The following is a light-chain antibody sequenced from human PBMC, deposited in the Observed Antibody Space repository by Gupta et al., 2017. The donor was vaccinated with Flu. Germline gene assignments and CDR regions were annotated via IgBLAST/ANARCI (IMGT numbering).Light chain of an antibody. CDR3: QAGDSITSYV. CDR1: KLGDKY. J-gene: IGLJ1*01. V-gene: IGLV3-1*01. Sequence: SYELTQPPSVSVSPGQTASITCPGDKLGDKYACWYQQKPGQSPVLVIYQDSKRPSGIPERFSGSNSGNTATLTISGTQAMDEADYYCQAGDSITSYVFGTGTKVTVL. CDR2: QDS.